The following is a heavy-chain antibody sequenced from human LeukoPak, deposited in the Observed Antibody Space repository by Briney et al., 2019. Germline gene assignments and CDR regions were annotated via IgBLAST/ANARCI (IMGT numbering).Heavy chain of an antibody. CDR2: INPSGGST. Sequence: ASVKVSCKASGYTSTSYDVNWVRQAPGQGLEWMGIINPSGGSTSYAQKFQGRVTMTRDTSTSTVYMELSSLRSEDTAVYYCARDRLGFGENYYYYYGMDVWGQGTTVTVSS. V-gene: IGHV1-46*01. CDR3: ARDRLGFGENYYYYYGMDV. CDR1: GYTSTSYD. D-gene: IGHD3-10*01. J-gene: IGHJ6*02.